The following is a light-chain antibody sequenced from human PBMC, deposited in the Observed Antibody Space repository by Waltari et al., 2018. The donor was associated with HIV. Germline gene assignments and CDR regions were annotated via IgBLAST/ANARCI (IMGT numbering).Light chain of an antibody. CDR1: TSNIGNNF. V-gene: IGLV1-51*01. J-gene: IGLJ2*01. CDR3: GTWDTSLNAGV. CDR2: DNH. Sequence: QSVLTQPPAVSAAPGQKVTISCPGTTSNIGNNFFSSYQKLPGTAPKLLIFDNHKRPSGVSDRFSASKSATSATLDITGLHTGDEAEYYCGTWDTSLNAGVFGGGTKVSVL.